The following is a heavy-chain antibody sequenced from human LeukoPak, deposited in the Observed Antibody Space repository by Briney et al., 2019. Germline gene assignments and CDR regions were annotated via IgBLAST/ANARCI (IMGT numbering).Heavy chain of an antibody. Sequence: ASVKVSCKASGGTFSSYTISWVRQAPGQGLEWMGRIIPILGIANYAQKFQGGVTITADKSTSTAYMELSSLRSEDTAVYYCARGPLAAADTREFDYWGQGTLVTVSS. CDR1: GGTFSSYT. D-gene: IGHD6-13*01. CDR3: ARGPLAAADTREFDY. V-gene: IGHV1-69*02. CDR2: IIPILGIA. J-gene: IGHJ4*02.